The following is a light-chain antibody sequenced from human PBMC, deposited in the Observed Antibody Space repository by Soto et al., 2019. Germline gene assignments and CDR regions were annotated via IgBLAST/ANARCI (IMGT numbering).Light chain of an antibody. CDR2: GAS. Sequence: EIVLTQSPGSLSLCPGERATLSCRASQSVSSTFFAWYQQRPGQAPRLLMYGASSRATGIPERFSGSGSGTDFTLTISRLEPEDFAVYYCQQFDSSVTFGQGTKVEIK. V-gene: IGKV3-20*01. CDR1: QSVSSTF. CDR3: QQFDSSVT. J-gene: IGKJ1*01.